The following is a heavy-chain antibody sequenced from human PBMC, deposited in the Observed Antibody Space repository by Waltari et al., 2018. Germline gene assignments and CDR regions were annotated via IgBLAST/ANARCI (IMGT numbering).Heavy chain of an antibody. D-gene: IGHD2-15*01. V-gene: IGHV3-48*03. CDR2: SSNSGRTI. CDR3: AKLVAATPYDWFDP. J-gene: IGHJ5*02. Sequence: EVQLVESGGGLVQPGGSLRLSCAASGFTFSSYEMNWVRQAPGKGVGGGSCSSNSGRTIYDADSVKGRFTISRDNAKNSLYLQMNSLRAEDTAVYYCAKLVAATPYDWFDPWGQGTLVTVSS. CDR1: GFTFSSYE.